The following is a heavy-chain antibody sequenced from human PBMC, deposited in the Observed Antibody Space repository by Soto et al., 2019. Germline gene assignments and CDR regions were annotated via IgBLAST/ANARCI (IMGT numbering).Heavy chain of an antibody. CDR3: ARLQGYCGGDCYSGGLDDFDI. D-gene: IGHD2-21*02. J-gene: IGHJ3*02. V-gene: IGHV1-3*01. CDR1: GYTFTSYA. CDR2: INAGNGNT. Sequence: ASVKVSCKASGYTFTSYAMHWVRQAPGQRLEWMGWINAGNGNTKYSQKFQGRVTITRDTSASTAYMELSSLRSEDTAVYYCARLQGYCGGDCYSGGLDDFDIWGQGTMVTVSS.